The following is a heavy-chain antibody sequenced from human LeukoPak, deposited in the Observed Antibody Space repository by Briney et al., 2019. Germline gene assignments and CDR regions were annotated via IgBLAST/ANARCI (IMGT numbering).Heavy chain of an antibody. J-gene: IGHJ4*02. CDR3: ARGQYCSGGSCYSSYYFDY. CDR1: GGSISSYY. V-gene: IGHV4-59*01. D-gene: IGHD2-15*01. CDR2: IYYSGST. Sequence: SETLSLTCTVSGGSISSYYWSWIRQPPGKGLEWIGYIYYSGSTNYNPSLKSRVTISVDTSKNQFSLKLSSVTAADTAVYYCARGQYCSGGSCYSSYYFDYWGQGTLVTVSS.